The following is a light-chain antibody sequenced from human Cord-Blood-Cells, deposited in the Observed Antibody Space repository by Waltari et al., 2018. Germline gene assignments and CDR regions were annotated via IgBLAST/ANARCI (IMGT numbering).Light chain of an antibody. CDR1: SSEVGGYNY. Sequence: QSALTQPPSASGSPGQPVTISCTGTSSEVGGYNYVSWYQQHPGKAPILMIYEVSKPPSGVPDRFSGSKSSDTASLTVSGLQAEDEADYYCSSYAGSNNYVFGTGTKVTVL. CDR3: SSYAGSNNYV. CDR2: EVS. J-gene: IGLJ1*01. V-gene: IGLV2-8*01.